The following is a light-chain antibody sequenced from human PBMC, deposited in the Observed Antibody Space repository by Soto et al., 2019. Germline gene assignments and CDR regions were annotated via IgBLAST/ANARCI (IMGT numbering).Light chain of an antibody. CDR2: GTS. J-gene: IGKJ2*01. V-gene: IGKV3-20*01. Sequence: EIVLRQSPGTLSLSPGERATVSCRASQSVPSSSLAWYQQKPGQGPRLLIYGTSRRATGIPDRFSGSGSGTDFTQTISRLEPEDSAVYFCQQYGNSPTFGQGTKLQIK. CDR1: QSVPSSS. CDR3: QQYGNSPT.